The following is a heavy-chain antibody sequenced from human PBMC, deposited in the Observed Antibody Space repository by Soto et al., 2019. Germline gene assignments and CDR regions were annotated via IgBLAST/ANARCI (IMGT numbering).Heavy chain of an antibody. D-gene: IGHD6-13*01. V-gene: IGHV3-30-3*01. Sequence: QVQLVDSGGGVVQPGTSLRLSCAASRFTFSSYAMDWVRQAPGKGLEWVAVISHDGSGKYYGDSVKGRFTISRDNPKNTIYLQMHSLSPEATAVSYCASAAAYFYHYYYAMDVWGQGTAVTVSS. CDR1: RFTFSSYA. CDR2: ISHDGSGK. J-gene: IGHJ6*02. CDR3: ASAAAYFYHYYYAMDV.